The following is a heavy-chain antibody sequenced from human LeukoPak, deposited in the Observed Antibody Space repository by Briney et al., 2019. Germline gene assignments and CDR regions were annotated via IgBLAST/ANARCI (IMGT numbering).Heavy chain of an antibody. J-gene: IGHJ4*02. CDR3: ARYGSGFDDS. Sequence: PSETLSLTCAVSGYSISSGYYWGWIRQPPGKGLEWIGSIHHSGNTHNNSSLKSRVTMSVDTSKNQFSLRLSSVTATDTAVYYCARYGSGFDDSWGPGTLVTVSS. CDR2: IHHSGNT. V-gene: IGHV4-38-2*01. D-gene: IGHD3-10*01. CDR1: GYSISSGYY.